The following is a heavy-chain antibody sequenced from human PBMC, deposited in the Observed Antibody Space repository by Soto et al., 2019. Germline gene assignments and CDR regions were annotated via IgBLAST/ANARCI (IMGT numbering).Heavy chain of an antibody. J-gene: IGHJ4*02. D-gene: IGHD6-13*01. CDR3: AREGLRAAAGTSFDY. V-gene: IGHV3-48*02. CDR2: ISSSSSTI. CDR1: GFTFSSYS. Sequence: GGSLRLSCAASGFTFSSYSMNWVRQAPGKGLEWVSYISSSSSTIYYADSVKGRFTISRDNAKNSLYLQMNSLRDEDTAVYYCAREGLRAAAGTSFDYWGQGTLVTVSS.